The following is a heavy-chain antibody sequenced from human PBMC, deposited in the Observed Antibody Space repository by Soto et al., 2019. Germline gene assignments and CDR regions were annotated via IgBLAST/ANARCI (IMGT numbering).Heavy chain of an antibody. CDR2: ISYGGSNK. V-gene: IGHV3-30*04. J-gene: IGHJ4*02. CDR3: ARDDKGHYYDSSGYLDY. D-gene: IGHD3-22*01. Sequence: GGSLRLSCAASGFTFSSYAMHWVRQAPGKGLEWVAAISYGGSNKYYANSVKGRFTISRDNSKNTLYLQMNSLRAEDTAVDCCARDDKGHYYDSSGYLDYWGQGTLVTVSS. CDR1: GFTFSSYA.